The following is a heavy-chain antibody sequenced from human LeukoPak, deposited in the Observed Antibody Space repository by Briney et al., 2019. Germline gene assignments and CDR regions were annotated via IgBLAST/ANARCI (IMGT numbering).Heavy chain of an antibody. Sequence: PSETLSLTCTVSGGYIRSSNNNYWGWIRQPPGKGLEWIGSISYSGTTYYNPSLRSRVTISVDTSKNQFSLKMTSVTAADTAVYYCAKGISGITYFDYWGQGALVTVSS. D-gene: IGHD1-20*01. CDR1: GGYIRSSNNNY. CDR2: ISYSGTT. CDR3: AKGISGITYFDY. V-gene: IGHV4-39*01. J-gene: IGHJ4*02.